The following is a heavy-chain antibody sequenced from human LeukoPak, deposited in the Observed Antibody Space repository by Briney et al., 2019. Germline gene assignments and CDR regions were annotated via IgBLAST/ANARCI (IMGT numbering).Heavy chain of an antibody. CDR3: ARDHYYDSSGYPYYFDY. D-gene: IGHD3-22*01. Sequence: ASVTVSCKASGGTFSSYAISWVRQAPGQGLEWMGRIIPILGIANYAQKFQGRVTITADKSTSTAYMELSSLRSEDTAVYYCARDHYYDSSGYPYYFDYWGQGTLVTVSS. V-gene: IGHV1-69*04. CDR2: IIPILGIA. CDR1: GGTFSSYA. J-gene: IGHJ4*02.